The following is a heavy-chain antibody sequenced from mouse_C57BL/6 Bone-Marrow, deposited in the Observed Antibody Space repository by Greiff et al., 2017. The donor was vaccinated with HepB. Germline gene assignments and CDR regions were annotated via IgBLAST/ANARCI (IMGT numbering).Heavy chain of an antibody. V-gene: IGHV5-17*01. Sequence: EVQVVESGGGLVKPGGSLKLSCAASGFTFSDYGMHWVRQAPEKGLEWVAYISSGSSTIYYADTVKGRFTISRDNAKHTLFLQMTSLRSEDTAMYYCAKGVDGDYDWYFDVWGTGTTVTVSS. D-gene: IGHD2-13*01. CDR1: GFTFSDYG. CDR2: ISSGSSTI. CDR3: AKGVDGDYDWYFDV. J-gene: IGHJ1*03.